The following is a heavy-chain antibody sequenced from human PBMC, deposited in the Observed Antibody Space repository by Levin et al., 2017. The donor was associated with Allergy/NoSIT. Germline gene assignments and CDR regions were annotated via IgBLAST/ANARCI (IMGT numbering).Heavy chain of an antibody. D-gene: IGHD6-13*01. CDR1: GYTFTGYY. Sequence: ASVKVSCKASGYTFTGYYMHWVRQAPGQGLEWMGRINPNSGGTNYAQKFQGRVTMTRDTSISTAYMELSRLRSDDTAVYYCARDNGPGIAAAGNFDYWGQGTLVTVSS. CDR3: ARDNGPGIAAAGNFDY. CDR2: INPNSGGT. J-gene: IGHJ4*02. V-gene: IGHV1-2*06.